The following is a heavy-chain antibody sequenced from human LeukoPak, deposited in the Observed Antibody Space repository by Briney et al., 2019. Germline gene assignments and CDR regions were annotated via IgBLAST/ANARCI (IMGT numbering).Heavy chain of an antibody. V-gene: IGHV4-59*01. CDR2: IYYSGST. J-gene: IGHJ3*02. Sequence: SETLSLTRTVSGGSISSYYWSWIRQPPGKGLEWIGYIYYSGSTNYNPSLKSRVTISVDTSKNQFSLKLSSVTAADTAVYYCAREASYYDSSGYACGAFDIWGQGTMVTVSS. CDR3: AREASYYDSSGYACGAFDI. D-gene: IGHD3-22*01. CDR1: GGSISSYY.